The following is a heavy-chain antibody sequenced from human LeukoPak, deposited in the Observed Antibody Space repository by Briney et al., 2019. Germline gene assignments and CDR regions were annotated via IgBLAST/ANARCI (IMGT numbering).Heavy chain of an antibody. CDR2: IRSKANSYAT. D-gene: IGHD6-19*01. J-gene: IGHJ4*02. Sequence: GGSLRLSCAASGFTFSGSAMHWVRQASGKGLEWVGRIRSKANSYATAYAASVKGRFTISRDDSKNTAYLQMNSLKTEDTAVYYCARDIDMDSSGWYPDYWGQGTLVTVSS. CDR3: ARDIDMDSSGWYPDY. V-gene: IGHV3-73*01. CDR1: GFTFSGSA.